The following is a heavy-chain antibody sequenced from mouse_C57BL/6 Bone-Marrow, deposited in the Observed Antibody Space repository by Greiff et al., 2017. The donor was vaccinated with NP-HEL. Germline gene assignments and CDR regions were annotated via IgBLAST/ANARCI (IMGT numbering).Heavy chain of an antibody. Sequence: VQLQQSGTVLARPGASVKMSCKTSGYTFTSYWMHWVKQRPGQGLEWIGAIYPGNSDTSYNQKFKGKAKLTAVTSASTAYMELSSLTNEDSAVYYCTTELTGTLAYWGQGTLVTVSA. J-gene: IGHJ3*01. CDR1: GYTFTSYW. D-gene: IGHD4-1*01. CDR2: IYPGNSDT. CDR3: TTELTGTLAY. V-gene: IGHV1-5*01.